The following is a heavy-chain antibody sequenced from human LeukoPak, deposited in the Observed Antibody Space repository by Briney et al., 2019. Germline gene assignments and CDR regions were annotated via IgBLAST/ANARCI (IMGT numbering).Heavy chain of an antibody. CDR1: GFTFSSYS. J-gene: IGHJ4*02. CDR3: ANDLSYDSSRFDD. CDR2: ISSSSSTI. V-gene: IGHV3-48*01. Sequence: GGSLRLSCAASGFTFSSYSMNWVRQAPGRGLEWVSYISSSSSTIYYADSVKGRFTISRDNAKNSLYLQMNSLRAEDTAVYSRANDLSYDSSRFDDWSEATQVTVS. D-gene: IGHD6-13*01.